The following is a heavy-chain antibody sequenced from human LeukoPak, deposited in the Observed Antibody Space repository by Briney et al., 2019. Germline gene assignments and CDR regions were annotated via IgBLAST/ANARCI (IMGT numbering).Heavy chain of an antibody. CDR2: TWYDGSNN. J-gene: IGHJ3*02. CDR3: ARDRYFGSDGFDI. V-gene: IGHV3-33*01. CDR1: GFSFSEHG. Sequence: GGSLRLSCAASGFSFSEHGMHWVRQAPGKGPEWVTVTWYDGSNNHYADSVKGRFTISRDNSKNTVFLEVNSLRAEDTAVYHCARDRYFGSDGFDIWGPGTMVIVSS. D-gene: IGHD3-10*01.